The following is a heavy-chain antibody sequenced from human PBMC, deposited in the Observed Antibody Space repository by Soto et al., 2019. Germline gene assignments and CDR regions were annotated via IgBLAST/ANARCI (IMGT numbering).Heavy chain of an antibody. CDR1: GFTFSNYA. Sequence: VQLLESGGGLVQPGGSLRLSCEASGFTFSNYAMAWVRQTPGEGPEWVSTIGGGDDIFYAESVQGRFIISRDDSRSTMYLQMDNLRVEDTAIYFCAKDSISYNGMYDAFDVWGQGTVVTGSS. CDR2: IGGGDDI. D-gene: IGHD3-3*02. J-gene: IGHJ3*01. CDR3: AKDSISYNGMYDAFDV. V-gene: IGHV3-23*01.